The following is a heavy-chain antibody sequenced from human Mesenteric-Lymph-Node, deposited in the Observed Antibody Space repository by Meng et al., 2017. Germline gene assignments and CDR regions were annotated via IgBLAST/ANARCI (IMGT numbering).Heavy chain of an antibody. D-gene: IGHD2-2*01. CDR3: AKGTSRYCVGATCYPFDY. CDR2: ITADGLAT. V-gene: IGHV3-23*01. Sequence: GESLKISCAASGFKFGDYAMHWVRLAPGKGPECLAVITADGLATAHANSVKGRFTISRDNLKNMLYLDMNSLGAGDTAVYYCAKGTSRYCVGATCYPFDYWGQGTLVTVSS. CDR1: GFKFGDYA. J-gene: IGHJ4*02.